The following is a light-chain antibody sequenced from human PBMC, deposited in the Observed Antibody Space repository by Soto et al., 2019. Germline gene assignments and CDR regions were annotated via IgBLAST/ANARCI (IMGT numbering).Light chain of an antibody. CDR1: SSNIGSNS. CDR2: STS. V-gene: IGLV1-44*01. J-gene: IGLJ1*01. CDR3: AAWDDSLNGLYV. Sequence: QSVLTQPPSASGTPGQRVTISCSGSSSNIGSNSVNWYQQLPGTAPKLLVYSTSQRPSGVPDRFSGSKSGTSASLAISALHSEDEADYFCAAWDDSLNGLYVFVTGTKLTVL.